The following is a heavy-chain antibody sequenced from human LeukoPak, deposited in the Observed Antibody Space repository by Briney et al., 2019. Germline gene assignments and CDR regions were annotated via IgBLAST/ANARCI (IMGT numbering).Heavy chain of an antibody. CDR3: ARAYTNGDYLDY. V-gene: IGHV3-21*01. Sequence: PGGSLRLSCAASGFTFSRYSVNWVRQAPGKGLEWVSCISDSSRHIYHADSVKGRFTISRDNAKSSASLQMNSLRVDDTAVYYCARAYTNGDYLDYWGQGTLVTVSS. D-gene: IGHD4-17*01. J-gene: IGHJ4*02. CDR2: ISDSSRHI. CDR1: GFTFSRYS.